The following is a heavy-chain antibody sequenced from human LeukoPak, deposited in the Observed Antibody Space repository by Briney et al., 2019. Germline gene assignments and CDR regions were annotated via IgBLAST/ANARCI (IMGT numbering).Heavy chain of an antibody. Sequence: GGSLRLSCAASGFTVSSNYMSWVRQAPGKGLEWVSVICSGGSTYYADSVKGRFTISRDNSKNTLYLQMNSLRAEDTAVYYCARERKTYYFDYWGQGTLVTVSS. V-gene: IGHV3-53*01. CDR1: GFTVSSNY. CDR2: ICSGGST. CDR3: ARERKTYYFDY. J-gene: IGHJ4*02.